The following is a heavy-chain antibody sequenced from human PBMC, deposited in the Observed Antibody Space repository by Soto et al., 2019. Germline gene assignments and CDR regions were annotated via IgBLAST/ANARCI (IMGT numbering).Heavy chain of an antibody. CDR2: IYSGGTT. CDR3: ARGGISQPGTLDCCPRDN. V-gene: IGHV3-66*01. CDR1: GFTVSSNY. D-gene: IGHD1-7*01. Sequence: EVQLVESGGGLVQPGGSLRLSCAASGFTVSSNYMSWVRQAPGKGLERVSIIYSGGTTYYADSVKGSFTISRDNSKSTLYLQRNSLRAEETAVYYCARGGISQPGTLDCCPRDNWGQGTLVTVSS. J-gene: IGHJ4*02.